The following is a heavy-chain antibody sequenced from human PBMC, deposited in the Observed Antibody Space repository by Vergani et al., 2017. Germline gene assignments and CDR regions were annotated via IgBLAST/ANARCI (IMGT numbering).Heavy chain of an antibody. Sequence: QLQLQESGPGLVKTSETLSLTCTVSGGSISSSSYYWGWIRQPPGKGLEWIGSIYYSGSTYYNPSLKSRVTISVDTSKNQFSLKLSSVTAADTAVYYCARGHSSSWYFYFDYWGQGTLVTVSS. J-gene: IGHJ4*02. CDR3: ARGHSSSWYFYFDY. V-gene: IGHV4-39*01. CDR1: GGSISSSSYY. CDR2: IYYSGST. D-gene: IGHD6-13*01.